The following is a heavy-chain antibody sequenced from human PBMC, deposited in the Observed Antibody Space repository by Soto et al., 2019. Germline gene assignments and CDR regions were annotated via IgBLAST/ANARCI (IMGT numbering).Heavy chain of an antibody. J-gene: IGHJ4*02. D-gene: IGHD1-1*01. Sequence: GSLRLSCAASGFTFSGYWMSWVRQAPGKGLEWVANIKEDGSEKYYVESVEGRFTISRDNAKNSLYLQMNSLRAEDTAVYYCACNENWGQGALVTVSS. V-gene: IGHV3-7*01. CDR3: ACNEN. CDR2: IKEDGSEK. CDR1: GFTFSGYW.